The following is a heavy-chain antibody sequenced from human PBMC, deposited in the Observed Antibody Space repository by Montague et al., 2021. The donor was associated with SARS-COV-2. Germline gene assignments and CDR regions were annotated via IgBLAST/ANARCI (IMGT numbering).Heavy chain of an antibody. V-gene: IGHV4-59*08. D-gene: IGHD5-18*01. J-gene: IGHJ4*02. CDR1: GDSISSYY. CDR3: ARGQLWFDY. CDR2: IYYSGST. Sequence: SETLSLTCTVSGDSISSYYWSWIRQSPGKGLEWIGYIYYSGSTNXNPSLKSRVTISVDTSKNQFSLKLRSATAADTAVYYCARGQLWFDYWGQGTLVTVSS.